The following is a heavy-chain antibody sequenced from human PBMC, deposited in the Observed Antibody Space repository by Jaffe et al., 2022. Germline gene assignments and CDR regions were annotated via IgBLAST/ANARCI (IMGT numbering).Heavy chain of an antibody. Sequence: EVRLLESGGGLVQPGGSLRLSCAASGFTFSDYAMTWVRQAPGKGLEWVASIDSSGDNAYYADSVRGRFTISRDNFEDSLFLQMNSLRAEDTALYYCVKGPFHYIWENYRFTGGYIDYWGQGTLVTVSS. J-gene: IGHJ4*02. CDR1: GFTFSDYA. CDR2: IDSSGDNA. D-gene: IGHD3-16*02. CDR3: VKGPFHYIWENYRFTGGYIDY. V-gene: IGHV3-23*01.